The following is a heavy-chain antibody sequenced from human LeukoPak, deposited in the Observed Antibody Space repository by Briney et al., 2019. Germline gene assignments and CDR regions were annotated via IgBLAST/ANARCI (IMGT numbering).Heavy chain of an antibody. CDR2: ISGSGGGT. Sequence: PGGSLRLSCAASGFTFSSYAMSWVRQAPGKGLEWVSTISGSGGGTYYADSVKGRFTISRDNSKNTLYLLMNSLRAEDTAVYYCAKDFYSDSSGYARDAFDIWGQGTMVTVSS. J-gene: IGHJ3*02. CDR3: AKDFYSDSSGYARDAFDI. D-gene: IGHD3-22*01. CDR1: GFTFSSYA. V-gene: IGHV3-23*01.